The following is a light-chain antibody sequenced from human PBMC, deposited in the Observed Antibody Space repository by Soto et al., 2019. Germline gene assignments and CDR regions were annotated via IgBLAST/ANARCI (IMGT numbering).Light chain of an antibody. CDR1: SSDVGGYNY. CDR2: EVS. Sequence: QSALTQPASVSGSPGQSITISCTGTSSDVGGYNYVSWYQQHPGKAPKLMIYEVSNRPSGVSNRFSGSKSGNTASLTTSGLQAEDEADYYCSSYTTSSTIVVFGGGTKLTVL. J-gene: IGLJ2*01. V-gene: IGLV2-14*01. CDR3: SSYTTSSTIVV.